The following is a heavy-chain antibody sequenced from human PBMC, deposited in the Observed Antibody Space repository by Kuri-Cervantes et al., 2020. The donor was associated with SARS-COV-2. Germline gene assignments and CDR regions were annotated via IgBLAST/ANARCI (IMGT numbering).Heavy chain of an antibody. CDR2: ISYDGSNK. CDR3: AKDQHGIVVVVAAIDY. J-gene: IGHJ4*02. V-gene: IGHV3-30*18. Sequence: GGSLRLSCAVSGFTFTSHAMHWVRQAPSKGLEWVALISYDGSNKFYADSVKGRFTISRDNSKNTLYLQMNSLRAEDTAVYYCAKDQHGIVVVVAAIDYWGQGTLVTVSS. CDR1: GFTFTSHA. D-gene: IGHD2-15*01.